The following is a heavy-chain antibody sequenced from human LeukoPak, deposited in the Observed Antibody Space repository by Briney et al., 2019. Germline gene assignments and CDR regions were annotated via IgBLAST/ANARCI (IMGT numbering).Heavy chain of an antibody. CDR1: GFTFSSYS. D-gene: IGHD3-10*01. J-gene: IGHJ4*02. Sequence: GGSLRLSGAASGFTFSSYSMNWVRQAPGKGLEWVSSISSSSSYIYYADSVKGRFTISRDNAKNSLYLQMNSLGAEDTAVYYCARDYYGSGSYYKFGDYWGQGTLVTVSS. V-gene: IGHV3-21*01. CDR3: ARDYYGSGSYYKFGDY. CDR2: ISSSSSYI.